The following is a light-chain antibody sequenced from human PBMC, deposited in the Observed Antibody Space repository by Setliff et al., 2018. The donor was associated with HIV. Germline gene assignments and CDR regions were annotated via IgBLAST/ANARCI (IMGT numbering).Light chain of an antibody. V-gene: IGLV1-51*02. Sequence: QSVLTQPPSVSAAPGQKVTISCSGSTSNIGNNDVSWYQQLPGTAPKLLIYENNKRPSGIPDRFSGSKSGTSATLGIAGLQTGDEADYYCATWDSSLSAGVFGGGTKVTV. J-gene: IGLJ3*02. CDR1: TSNIGNND. CDR2: ENN. CDR3: ATWDSSLSAGV.